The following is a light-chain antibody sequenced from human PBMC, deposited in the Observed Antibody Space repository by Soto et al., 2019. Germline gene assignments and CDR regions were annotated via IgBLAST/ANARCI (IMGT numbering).Light chain of an antibody. CDR1: SSNIGAGFD. CDR3: QSYDTSLSGGSV. CDR2: GNH. V-gene: IGLV1-40*01. Sequence: QSVLTQSPSVSGAPGQRVSISCTGTSSNIGAGFDVHWYQQLPATAPKLLIYGNHNRPSGVPDRFSGSKSGTSASLAITGLQAEDEADYYGQSYDTSLSGGSVFGTGTKLTVL. J-gene: IGLJ1*01.